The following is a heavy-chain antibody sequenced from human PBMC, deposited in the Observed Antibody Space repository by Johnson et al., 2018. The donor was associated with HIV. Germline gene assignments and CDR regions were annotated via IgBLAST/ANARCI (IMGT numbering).Heavy chain of an antibody. Sequence: VQLVESGGGVAQPGRSLRLSCAASGFTFSSYAMHWVRQAPGKGLEWVANLKQEGSEKYYVDYVMGRLSISRDNAKNSLYLQMNSLRAEDTAVYYCAREATVVMLGYAFDIWGQGTMVTVSS. CDR1: GFTFSSYA. D-gene: IGHD4-23*01. V-gene: IGHV3-7*01. CDR2: LKQEGSEK. CDR3: AREATVVMLGYAFDI. J-gene: IGHJ3*02.